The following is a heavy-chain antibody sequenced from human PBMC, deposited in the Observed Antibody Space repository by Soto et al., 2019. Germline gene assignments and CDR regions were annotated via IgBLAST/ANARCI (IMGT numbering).Heavy chain of an antibody. CDR3: ARDGLGTTRRYFDS. CDR1: GGTFSSYA. J-gene: IGHJ4*02. Sequence: GASVKVSCKASGGTFSSYAISWVRQAPGQGLEWMGGIIPIFGTANYAQKFQGRVTITADESTSTVYMELSSLRSEDTAVYYCARDGLGTTRRYFDSWGQGTLVTVSS. D-gene: IGHD1-1*01. V-gene: IGHV1-69*13. CDR2: IIPIFGTA.